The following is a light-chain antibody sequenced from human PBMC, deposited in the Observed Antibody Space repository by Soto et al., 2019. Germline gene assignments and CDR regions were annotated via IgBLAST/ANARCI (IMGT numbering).Light chain of an antibody. CDR3: QHYNSYSEA. V-gene: IGKV3-11*01. Sequence: EVVFTHAPVTLSLSPWEIATLSCMASQSFRGLLAWYQQKPGQAPRLLIYDAYNRATGIPPRFSGSGSGTDFTLTISSLQPDDFATYYCQHYNSYSEAFGQGTKVDIK. CDR2: DAY. CDR1: QSFRGL. J-gene: IGKJ1*01.